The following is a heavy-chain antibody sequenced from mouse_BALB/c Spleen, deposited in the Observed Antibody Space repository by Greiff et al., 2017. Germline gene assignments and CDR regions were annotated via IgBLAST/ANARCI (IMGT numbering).Heavy chain of an antibody. Sequence: QVQLQQSGPGLVQPSQSLSITCTVSGFSLTSYGVHWVRQSPGKGLEWLGVIWSGGSTDYNAAFISRLSISKDNSKSQVFFKMNSLQANDTAIYYCARNLGGNDGRCAYWGQGTLVTVSA. J-gene: IGHJ3*01. CDR2: IWSGGST. CDR3: ARNLGGNDGRCAY. V-gene: IGHV2-2*02. CDR1: GFSLTSYG. D-gene: IGHD2-2*01.